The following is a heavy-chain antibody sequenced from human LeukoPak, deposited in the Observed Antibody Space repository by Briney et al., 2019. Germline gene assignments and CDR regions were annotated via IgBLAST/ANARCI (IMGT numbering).Heavy chain of an antibody. J-gene: IGHJ4*02. CDR1: GGTFSSYA. CDR3: AVHSSSWYSGDY. D-gene: IGHD6-13*01. Sequence: GASVKVSCKAPGGTFSSYAISWVRQAPGQGLEWMGRIIPILGIANYAQKFQGRVTITADKSTSTAYMELSSLRSEDTAVYYCAVHSSSWYSGDYWGQGTLVTVSS. V-gene: IGHV1-69*04. CDR2: IIPILGIA.